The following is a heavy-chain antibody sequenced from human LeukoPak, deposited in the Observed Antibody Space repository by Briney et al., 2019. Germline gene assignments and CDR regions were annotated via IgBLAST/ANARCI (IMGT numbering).Heavy chain of an antibody. CDR3: ARDGGELWPLDE. CDR2: IKPDGSET. CDR1: GFPFKGYW. V-gene: IGHV3-7*01. D-gene: IGHD3-10*01. J-gene: IGHJ4*02. Sequence: PGGALRLSCVAPGFPFKGYWMTWVRQSPGKGLDWVANIKPDGSETNYLDSVKGRFTISRDNARDSLFLEMNNLRVDDTAVYYCARDGGELWPLDEWGQGILVTVSS.